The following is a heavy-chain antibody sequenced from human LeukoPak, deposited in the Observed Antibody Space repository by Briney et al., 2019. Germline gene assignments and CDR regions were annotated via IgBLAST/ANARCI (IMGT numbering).Heavy chain of an antibody. CDR3: ARRLTGDWHFDL. D-gene: IGHD7-27*01. CDR1: GFIFSNYI. CDR2: ISGSSYSI. V-gene: IGHV3-21*01. J-gene: IGHJ2*01. Sequence: GGSLRLSCAAPGFIFSNYIMNWFRQTPGKGLEWVSSISGSSYSIDYADSVKGRFTISRDNAKNSLYLQMNSLRAEDTAVYYCARRLTGDWHFDLWGRGTLVTVSS.